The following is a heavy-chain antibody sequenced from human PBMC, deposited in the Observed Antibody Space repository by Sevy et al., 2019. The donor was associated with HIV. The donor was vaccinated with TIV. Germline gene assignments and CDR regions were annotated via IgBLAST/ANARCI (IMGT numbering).Heavy chain of an antibody. CDR1: GYTFTSYY. J-gene: IGHJ4*02. CDR3: ARDSDNYDILTGYYPFDY. Sequence: ASVKVSCKASGYTFTSYYMHWVRQAPGQGLEWMGIINPSGGSTSYAQKFQGRVTMTRDTSTGTVYMELRSLRSEDTAVYYCARDSDNYDILTGYYPFDYWGQGTLVTVSS. D-gene: IGHD3-9*01. V-gene: IGHV1-46*01. CDR2: INPSGGST.